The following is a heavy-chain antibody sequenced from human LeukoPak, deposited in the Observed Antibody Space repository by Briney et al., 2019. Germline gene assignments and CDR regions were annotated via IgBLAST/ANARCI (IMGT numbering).Heavy chain of an antibody. J-gene: IGHJ6*02. V-gene: IGHV3-66*01. Sequence: GGSLRLSCAASGFTFNTYAMTWVRQAPGKGLEWVSLIYSGGTTFYADSVKGRLTISRDNSKNTLYLQMNSLRAEDTAVYYCARVSTYESSGYPYYYYAMDVWGQGTTVTVSS. D-gene: IGHD3-22*01. CDR1: GFTFNTYA. CDR2: IYSGGTT. CDR3: ARVSTYESSGYPYYYYAMDV.